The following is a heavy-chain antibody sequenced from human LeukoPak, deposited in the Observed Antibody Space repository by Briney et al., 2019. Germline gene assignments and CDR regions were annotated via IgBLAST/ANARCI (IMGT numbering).Heavy chain of an antibody. D-gene: IGHD6-13*01. V-gene: IGHV6-1*01. Sequence: SQTLSLTCAISGDSVSSNSAAWNWIRQSPSRGLEWLGRTYFRSKWYNDYAVSVKSRITINPDTSKNQFSLHLNSVTPEDTAVYYCARTGYSSTWVPWAFDPWGQGTLVTVSS. CDR3: ARTGYSSTWVPWAFDP. J-gene: IGHJ5*02. CDR1: GDSVSSNSAA. CDR2: TYFRSKWYN.